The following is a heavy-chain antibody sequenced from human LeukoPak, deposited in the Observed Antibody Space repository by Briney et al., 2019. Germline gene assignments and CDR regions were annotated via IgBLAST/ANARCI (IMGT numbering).Heavy chain of an antibody. CDR3: ARGLVVVTAILGGFDY. J-gene: IGHJ4*02. Sequence: EVQLVESGGGLVQPGGSLRLSCAASGFSVSSNYMSWVRPAPGQVLEWVSVIYSGGSTYYADSVKGRFTISRDNSKNTLYLQMNSLRAEDTAVYYCARGLVVVTAILGGFDYWGQGTLVTVSS. CDR1: GFSVSSNY. D-gene: IGHD2-21*02. CDR2: IYSGGST. V-gene: IGHV3-66*01.